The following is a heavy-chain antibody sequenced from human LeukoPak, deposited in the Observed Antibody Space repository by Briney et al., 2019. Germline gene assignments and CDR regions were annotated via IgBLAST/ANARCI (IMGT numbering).Heavy chain of an antibody. CDR1: GGSFSTYY. CDR3: ARGQGGNYYLNYFDY. Sequence: PSETLSLTCTVTGGSFSTYYWSWIRQPPGKGLEWIGHFYYSGSTNYNSSLKSRVTISVDTSRNQFSLKLTSVTAADTAVYYCARGQGGNYYLNYFDYWGQGALVTVSS. J-gene: IGHJ4*02. CDR2: FYYSGST. V-gene: IGHV4-59*01. D-gene: IGHD1-26*01.